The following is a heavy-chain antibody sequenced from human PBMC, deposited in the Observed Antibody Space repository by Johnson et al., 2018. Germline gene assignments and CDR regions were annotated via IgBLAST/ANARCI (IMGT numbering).Heavy chain of an antibody. J-gene: IGHJ6*03. CDR2: TSYDETNN. Sequence: QVQLVQSGGGVVQPGRSLRLSCAASGFTFSTYGMHWVRPAPGKGLAWVAATSYDETNNYYADAVRGRFTISRENSKNTLNLQVNSLRAEDTAVYYCVRDSTYTSYMDVWGKGTTVTVAS. D-gene: IGHD1-1*01. CDR1: GFTFSTYG. V-gene: IGHV3-30*03. CDR3: VRDSTYTSYMDV.